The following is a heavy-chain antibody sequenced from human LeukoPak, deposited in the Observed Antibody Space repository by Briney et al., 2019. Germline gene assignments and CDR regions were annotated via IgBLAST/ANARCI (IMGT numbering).Heavy chain of an antibody. CDR1: GFSVSTSG. CDR3: AQGYSSGWYPH. CDR2: ISVEGESA. D-gene: IGHD6-19*01. J-gene: IGHJ4*02. Sequence: GGSLRLSCTVSGFSVSTSGMSWVRQAQGKGLQTISAISVEGESAYYADSVKGRFTISRDNSKNTLYLQMNSLRVEDTAVYYCAQGYSSGWYPHWGQGSLVSGSS. V-gene: IGHV3-23*01.